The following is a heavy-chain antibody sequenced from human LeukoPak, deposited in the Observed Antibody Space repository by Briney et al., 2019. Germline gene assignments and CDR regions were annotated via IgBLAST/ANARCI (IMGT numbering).Heavy chain of an antibody. J-gene: IGHJ5*02. D-gene: IGHD3-10*01. CDR3: TRGLVLWSGEFKRPLYNWFDP. Sequence: SDTLSLTCTVSGGSISNYYWSWIRQPPGKGLEWIGYIYSSRSTNYNPSLKSRVTISVDTSKNQFSLKLSSVTAADTAVYYCTRGLVLWSGEFKRPLYNWFDPWGQGTLVTVSS. V-gene: IGHV4-59*12. CDR2: IYSSRST. CDR1: GGSISNYY.